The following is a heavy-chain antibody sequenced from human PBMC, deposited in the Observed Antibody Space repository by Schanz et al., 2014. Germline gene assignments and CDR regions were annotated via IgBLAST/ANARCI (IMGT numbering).Heavy chain of an antibody. D-gene: IGHD6-13*01. J-gene: IGHJ4*02. CDR3: ARDRLAAAGTSLDF. V-gene: IGHV3-64*04. CDR2: ISSNGGST. Sequence: VELVESGGGLVQPGGSLRLSCSASGFTFSRYAMHWVRQAPGKGLEYVSGISSNGGSTYYADSVKGRFTISRDNSKNTLYLQMNNLRAEDTAVYYCARDRLAAAGTSLDFWGQGTLVTVSS. CDR1: GFTFSRYA.